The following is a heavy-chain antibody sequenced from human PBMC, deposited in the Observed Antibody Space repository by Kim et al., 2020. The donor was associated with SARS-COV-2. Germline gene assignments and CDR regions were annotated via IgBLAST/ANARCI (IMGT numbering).Heavy chain of an antibody. CDR2: IWYDGSNK. V-gene: IGHV3-33*08. Sequence: GGSLRLSCAASGFTFSSYGMHWVRQAPGKGLEWVAVIWYDGSNKYYADSVKGRFTISRDNSKNTLYLQMNSLRAEDTAVYYCARGGFRYYGSGTKDWFDPWGQGTLVTVSS. CDR3: ARGGFRYYGSGTKDWFDP. D-gene: IGHD3-10*01. CDR1: GFTFSSYG. J-gene: IGHJ5*02.